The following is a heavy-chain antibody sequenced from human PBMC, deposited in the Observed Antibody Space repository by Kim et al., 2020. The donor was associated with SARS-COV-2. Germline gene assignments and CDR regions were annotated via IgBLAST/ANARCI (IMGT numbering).Heavy chain of an antibody. D-gene: IGHD3-22*01. Sequence: SAPKLQGRVTMTTDTSTSTAYMELRRLRSDDTAVYYCAREVYDSSGFFDYWGQGTLVTVSS. V-gene: IGHV1-18*01. CDR3: AREVYDSSGFFDY. J-gene: IGHJ4*02.